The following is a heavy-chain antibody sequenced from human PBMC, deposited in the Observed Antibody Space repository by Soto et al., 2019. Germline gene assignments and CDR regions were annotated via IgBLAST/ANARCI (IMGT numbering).Heavy chain of an antibody. CDR1: GFTISTYA. CDR2: ISDSGST. J-gene: IGHJ4*02. Sequence: EVQLLESGGGLVQPGGSLRLSCTASGFTISTYAMSWVRQAPGKGLEWVSTISDSGSTYYADTVKGRFTIYTDYSKTTLYVEMNSLRAEDTAVYYCAKDKGGRYCSRTSCLYSFDNWGQGTLVTVSS. CDR3: AKDKGGRYCSRTSCLYSFDN. V-gene: IGHV3-23*01. D-gene: IGHD2-2*01.